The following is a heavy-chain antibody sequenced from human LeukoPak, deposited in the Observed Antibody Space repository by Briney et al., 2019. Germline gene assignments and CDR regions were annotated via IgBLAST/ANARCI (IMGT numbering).Heavy chain of an antibody. V-gene: IGHV1-46*01. CDR2: INPSGGST. Sequence: ASVKVSCKVSGYTLTELSMHWVRQAPGKGLEWMGIINPSGGSTSYAHKFQGRVTMTRDTSTSTVYMELSNLRPEDTAVYYCARADSGGDSSGYKWFDPWGQGTLVTASS. D-gene: IGHD3-22*01. J-gene: IGHJ5*02. CDR1: GYTLTELS. CDR3: ARADSGGDSSGYKWFDP.